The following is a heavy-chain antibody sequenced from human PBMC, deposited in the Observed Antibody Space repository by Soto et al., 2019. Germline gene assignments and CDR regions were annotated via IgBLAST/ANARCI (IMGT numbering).Heavy chain of an antibody. CDR2: IYNSGST. V-gene: IGHV4-30-4*01. J-gene: IGHJ4*02. CDR3: ARGPIGDKVDY. Sequence: QVPLQESGPGVVEPSQTMSLTCNDSGGSINHHGYFWRWLSQPQGSGLEWIGHIYNSGSTYSNPSLKSRLTISVDTSKNQFSLKLSSVTAADTALYFCARGPIGDKVDYWGQGTLFTVSS. D-gene: IGHD3-16*01. CDR1: GGSINHHGYF.